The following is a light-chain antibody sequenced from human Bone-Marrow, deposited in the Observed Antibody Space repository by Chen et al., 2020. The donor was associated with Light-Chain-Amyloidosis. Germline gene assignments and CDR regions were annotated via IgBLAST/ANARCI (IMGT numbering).Light chain of an antibody. V-gene: IGKV3-11*01. CDR3: QERTNWPLYT. CDR1: QRISKF. Sequence: EIVLTQSPATLSLSPGERAALSCRASQRISKFLAWYQHKPGQAPRLLIYAASIRATGIPARFSGSGSGTDFTLTINSLEPEDFAVYYCQERTNWPLYTFGQGIKLEI. CDR2: AAS. J-gene: IGKJ2*01.